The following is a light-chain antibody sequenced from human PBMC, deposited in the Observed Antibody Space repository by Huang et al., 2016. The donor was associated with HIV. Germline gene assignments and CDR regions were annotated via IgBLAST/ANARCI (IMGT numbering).Light chain of an antibody. Sequence: DIKLTQSPPSLAASIGDRVTITCRASQSVTTYLNWYQQKPGQAPQLLFYAASRLQTGVPSRFRASGSETEFSLIIRSLEPEDFATYFCQQTYSTPLSFGGGTKVEI. CDR2: AAS. J-gene: IGKJ4*01. CDR1: QSVTTY. V-gene: IGKV1-39*01. CDR3: QQTYSTPLS.